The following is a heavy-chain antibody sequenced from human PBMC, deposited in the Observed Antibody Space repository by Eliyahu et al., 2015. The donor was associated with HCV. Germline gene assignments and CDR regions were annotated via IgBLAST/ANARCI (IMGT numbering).Heavy chain of an antibody. CDR3: AKEFGVRNYYDSSGYYYGAFDI. CDR1: GFTFSSYG. D-gene: IGHD3-22*01. J-gene: IGHJ3*02. Sequence: QVQLVESGGGVVQPGRSLRLSCAASGFTFSSYGMHWFRQAPGKGLEWVAVISYDGSNKYYADSVKGRFTISRDNSKNTLYLQMNSLRAEDTAVYYCAKEFGVRNYYDSSGYYYGAFDIWGQGTMVTVSS. CDR2: ISYDGSNK. V-gene: IGHV3-30*18.